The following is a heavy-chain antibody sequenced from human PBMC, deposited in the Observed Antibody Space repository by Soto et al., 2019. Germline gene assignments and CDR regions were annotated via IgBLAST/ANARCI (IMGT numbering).Heavy chain of an antibody. CDR2: ISSSSSTI. D-gene: IGHD3-10*01. V-gene: IGHV3-48*01. Sequence: GGSLRLSCAASGFTFSSYSMNWVRQAPGKGLEWVSYISSSSSTIYYADSVKGRFTISSDNANNSLYLQMNSLRAEDTAVYYCARDVGNYYGSGSPEFDYWGQGTLVTVSS. CDR3: ARDVGNYYGSGSPEFDY. J-gene: IGHJ4*02. CDR1: GFTFSSYS.